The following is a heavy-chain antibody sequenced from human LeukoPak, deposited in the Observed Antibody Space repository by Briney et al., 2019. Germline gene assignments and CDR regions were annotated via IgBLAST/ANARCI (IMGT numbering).Heavy chain of an antibody. CDR3: ARVRGNSGSYLVDY. V-gene: IGHV1-2*06. CDR2: INPNSGGT. J-gene: IGHJ4*02. Sequence: ASVKVSCKASGGTFSSYAISWVRQAPGQGLEWMGRINPNSGGTNYAQKFQGRVTMTRDTSISTAYMELSRLRSDDTAVYYCARVRGNSGSYLVDYWGQGTLVTVSS. CDR1: GGTFSSYA. D-gene: IGHD1-26*01.